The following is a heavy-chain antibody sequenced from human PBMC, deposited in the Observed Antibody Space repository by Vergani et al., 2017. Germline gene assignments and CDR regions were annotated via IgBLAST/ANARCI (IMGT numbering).Heavy chain of an antibody. CDR2: INHSGST. CDR1: GGSFSGDY. J-gene: IGHJ4*02. V-gene: IGHV4-34*01. CDR3: ARAQIKSFDY. D-gene: IGHD5-24*01. Sequence: QVQLQQWGAGLLKPSETLSLTCAVYGGSFSGDYWSWIRQPPGKGLEWIGEINHSGSTNYNPSLKSRVTISVDTSKNQFSLKLSSVTAADTAVYYCARAQIKSFDYWGQGTLVTVSS.